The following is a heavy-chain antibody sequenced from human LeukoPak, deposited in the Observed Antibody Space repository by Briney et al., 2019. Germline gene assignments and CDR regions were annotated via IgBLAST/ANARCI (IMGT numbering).Heavy chain of an antibody. J-gene: IGHJ4*02. V-gene: IGHV4-59*08. D-gene: IGHD5-12*01. Sequence: SETLSLTCTVSGDSISTYYWSWIRQPPGKGLEWIGYIYYTGSTNYNPSLKSRVTISVDMSKNQFSLKLSSVTAADTAVYYCARSGATIWGTFDYWGQGTLVTVSS. CDR3: ARSGATIWGTFDY. CDR1: GDSISTYY. CDR2: IYYTGST.